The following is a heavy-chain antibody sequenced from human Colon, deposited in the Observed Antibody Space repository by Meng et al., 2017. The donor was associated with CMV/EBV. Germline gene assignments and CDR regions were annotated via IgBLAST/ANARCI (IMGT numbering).Heavy chain of an antibody. CDR3: ARDARGYCSGGSCLY. J-gene: IGHJ4*02. Sequence: GGSLRLSCAASGFTVSSNYMSWVRQAPGKGLEWVSVIYSGGSTYYADSVKGRFTISRDNSKNTLYLQMNSLRAEDTAVYYCARDARGYCSGGSCLYWGQGTLVTGLL. V-gene: IGHV3-66*02. D-gene: IGHD2-15*01. CDR2: IYSGGST. CDR1: GFTVSSNY.